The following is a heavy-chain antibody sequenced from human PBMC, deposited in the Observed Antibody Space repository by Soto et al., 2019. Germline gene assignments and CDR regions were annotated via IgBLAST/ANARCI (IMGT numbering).Heavy chain of an antibody. Sequence: SVKVSCKASGGTFSSYAISWVRQAPGQGLEWMGGIIPIFGTANYAQKFQGRVTITADESTSTAYMELSSLRSEDTAVYYCASIAAAGRKPPYWGQGTLVTVSS. J-gene: IGHJ4*02. CDR1: GGTFSSYA. CDR2: IIPIFGTA. CDR3: ASIAAAGRKPPY. V-gene: IGHV1-69*13. D-gene: IGHD6-13*01.